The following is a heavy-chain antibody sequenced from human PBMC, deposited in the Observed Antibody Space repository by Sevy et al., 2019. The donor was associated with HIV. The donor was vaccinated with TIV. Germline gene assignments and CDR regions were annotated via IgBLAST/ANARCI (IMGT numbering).Heavy chain of an antibody. CDR2: INPSGGST. J-gene: IGHJ4*02. Sequence: ASVKVSCKASGYTFTSYYMHWVRQAPGQGLEWMGIINPSGGSTSYAQKFQGRVTMTRVTSTSTVYMELSSLRSEDTAVYYCARVVYSYGFDYWGQGTLVTVSS. V-gene: IGHV1-46*03. D-gene: IGHD5-18*01. CDR3: ARVVYSYGFDY. CDR1: GYTFTSYY.